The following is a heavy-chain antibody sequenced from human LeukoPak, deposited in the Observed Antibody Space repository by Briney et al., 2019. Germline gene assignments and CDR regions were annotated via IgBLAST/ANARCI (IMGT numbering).Heavy chain of an antibody. CDR3: ARDTGGRGWFDP. J-gene: IGHJ5*02. V-gene: IGHV3-48*01. Sequence: GGSLRLSCAASGFTFSTYSMNWVRQAPGKGLEWVSYISADSSTIYYADSVKGRFTISRDNAKNSLYLQMNSLRAEDTAVYYCARDTGGRGWFDPWGQGTLVTVSS. CDR1: GFTFSTYS. D-gene: IGHD2-8*02. CDR2: ISADSSTI.